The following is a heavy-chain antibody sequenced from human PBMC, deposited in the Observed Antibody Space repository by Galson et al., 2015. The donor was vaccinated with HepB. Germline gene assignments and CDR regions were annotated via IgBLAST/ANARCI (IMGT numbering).Heavy chain of an antibody. CDR2: IYYSGST. V-gene: IGHV4-59*08. J-gene: IGHJ6*02. CDR1: GGSISRYY. Sequence: QVQLQESGPGLGKPSETLSLTCTVSGGSISRYYWSWIRQPPGKGLEWIGYIYYSGSTNYNPSLKSRVTISVDTSKNQSSLKLSSVTAADTAVYYCARHGPYYYYYNGMDVWGQGTTVTVSS. CDR3: ARHGPYYYYYNGMDV.